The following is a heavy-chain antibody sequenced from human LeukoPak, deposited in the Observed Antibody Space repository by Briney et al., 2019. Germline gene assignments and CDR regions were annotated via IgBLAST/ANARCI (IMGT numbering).Heavy chain of an antibody. J-gene: IGHJ4*02. D-gene: IGHD2-15*01. V-gene: IGHV3-23*01. Sequence: QPGGSLRLSCAASGFTFSSYAMSWVRQAPGKGLEWVSAISGSGGSTYYADSVKGRFTISRDNSKNTLYLQMNSLRAEDTAVYYCAKAQVVVVAATRCEMGDWGQGTLVTVSS. CDR3: AKAQVVVVAATRCEMGD. CDR2: ISGSGGST. CDR1: GFTFSSYA.